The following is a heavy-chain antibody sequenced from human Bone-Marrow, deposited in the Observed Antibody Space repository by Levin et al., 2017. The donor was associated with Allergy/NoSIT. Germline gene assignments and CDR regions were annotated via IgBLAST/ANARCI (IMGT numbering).Heavy chain of an antibody. CDR1: GYTFTDYY. V-gene: IGHV1-2*02. D-gene: IGHD6-13*01. CDR2: IDPTRGDT. J-gene: IGHJ4*02. Sequence: ASVKVSCTVSGYTFTDYYIHWIRQTPGQGLEWIGWIDPTRGDTKFAEKFHARVVLTRNSSISTAYMELGRLRSDDTALYYCARGGASSNDYWGQGTLVTVSS. CDR3: ARGGASSNDY.